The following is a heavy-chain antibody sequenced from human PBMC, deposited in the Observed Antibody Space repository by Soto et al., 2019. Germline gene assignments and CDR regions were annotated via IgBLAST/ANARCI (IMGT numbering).Heavy chain of an antibody. V-gene: IGHV5-51*01. CDR1: GYSFISYW. CDR2: IYPGDSDT. CDR3: ARLGGWGHCSNTRCYTFDY. J-gene: IGHJ4*02. D-gene: IGHD2-2*02. Sequence: GESLKISCKGSGYSFISYWIGWVRQMPGKGLGWMGIIYPGDSDTRYSPSLQGQVTISADKSISTAYLQWSSLKASDTAMYYCARLGGWGHCSNTRCYTFDYWGQGTPVTVSS.